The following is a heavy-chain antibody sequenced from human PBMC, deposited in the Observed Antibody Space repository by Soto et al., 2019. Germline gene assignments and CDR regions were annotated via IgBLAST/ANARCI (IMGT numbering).Heavy chain of an antibody. D-gene: IGHD3-3*01. J-gene: IGHJ6*03. V-gene: IGHV4-59*01. CDR1: GGSISSYY. CDR2: IYYSGST. Sequence: SETLSLTCTVSGGSISSYYWSWIRQPPGKGLEWIGYIYYSGSTDYNPSLKSRVTISVDTSKNQFSLKLSSVTAADTAVYYCARAYYDFTYYMDVWGKGTTVTVSS. CDR3: ARAYYDFTYYMDV.